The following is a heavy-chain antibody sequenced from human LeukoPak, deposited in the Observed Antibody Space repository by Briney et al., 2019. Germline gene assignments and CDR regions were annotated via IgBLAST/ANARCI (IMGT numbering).Heavy chain of an antibody. CDR3: AKLAGDLSLSNHYYGPLDH. CDR2: ISGGAGST. CDR1: GFTFSAYA. D-gene: IGHD3-3*01. V-gene: IGHV3-23*01. Sequence: GGSLRLSCAASGFTFSAYALTWVRQAPGKGLEWVSSISGGAGSTYYADSVRGRFTISRDNSKNTLFLQMNRLRAEDTALYYCAKLAGDLSLSNHYYGPLDHWGQGTLVTFSS. J-gene: IGHJ4*02.